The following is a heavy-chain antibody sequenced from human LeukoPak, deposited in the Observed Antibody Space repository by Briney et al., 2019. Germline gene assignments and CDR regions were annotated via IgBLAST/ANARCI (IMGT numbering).Heavy chain of an antibody. Sequence: ASVKVSCEASGYAFTSYDINWVRQVTGQGLEWMGWMNPNSGDTGYAQKFQGRVNMTRNTSISTAYMELSSLRSDDTAVYYCARGVPRYCRSPGRASPGICGVYWGQGTLVTVSS. D-gene: IGHD2-2*01. CDR2: MNPNSGDT. V-gene: IGHV1-8*02. CDR3: ARGVPRYCRSPGRASPGICGVY. J-gene: IGHJ4*02. CDR1: GYAFTSYD.